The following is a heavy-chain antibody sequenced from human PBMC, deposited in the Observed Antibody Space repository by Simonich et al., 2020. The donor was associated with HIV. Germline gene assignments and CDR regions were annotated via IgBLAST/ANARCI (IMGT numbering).Heavy chain of an antibody. CDR3: ARALGHYSTTWYWDY. CDR2: IYHSGST. D-gene: IGHD6-13*01. V-gene: IGHV4-38-2*01. Sequence: QVQLQESGPGLVKPSETLSLTCAVSGYFISSGYYWGWIRQPPGKGLEWIGGIYHSGSTYYNPSLKRRVTISVDMSKNQFSLKLSSVTAADTAVYYCARALGHYSTTWYWDYWGQGTLVTVSS. J-gene: IGHJ4*02. CDR1: GYFISSGYY.